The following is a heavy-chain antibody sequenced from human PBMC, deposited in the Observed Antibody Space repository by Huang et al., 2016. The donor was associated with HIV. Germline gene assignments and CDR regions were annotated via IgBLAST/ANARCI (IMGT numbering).Heavy chain of an antibody. D-gene: IGHD2-15*01. V-gene: IGHV3-30*18. CDR2: ISYDGRSQ. CDR1: GFKLSGFG. CDR3: AKESRWFSDFDH. Sequence: QVHLVESGGGVVQPGGSLRLSCAASGFKLSGFGMHWVRQAPGKGLEWVEVISYDGRSQFYTDSVKCRFTISRDNSDNTLSLQMKGLRPDDTAVYYCAKESRWFSDFDHWGQGVLVSVSS. J-gene: IGHJ4*02.